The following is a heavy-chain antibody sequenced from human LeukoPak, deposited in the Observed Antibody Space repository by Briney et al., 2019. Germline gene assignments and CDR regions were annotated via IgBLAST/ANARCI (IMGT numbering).Heavy chain of an antibody. Sequence: PWASVKVSCKSSGGTFSSYAIIWVRQAPGQGLEWMGGIIPIFGSANYAQKFLGRVTITADESTSTAYMELSSLRSEDTAVYYCARGGNNIWSHWFDPWGQGTLVTVSS. D-gene: IGHD1/OR15-1a*01. J-gene: IGHJ5*02. CDR3: ARGGNNIWSHWFDP. CDR1: GGTFSSYA. CDR2: IIPIFGSA. V-gene: IGHV1-69*01.